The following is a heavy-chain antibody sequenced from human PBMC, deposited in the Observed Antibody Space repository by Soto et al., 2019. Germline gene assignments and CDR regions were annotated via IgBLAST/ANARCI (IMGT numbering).Heavy chain of an antibody. CDR3: AREGTYGSGSYFFDS. V-gene: IGHV4-30-4*01. Sequence: SETLSLTCTVSGGSISSGDYYWSWIRQPPGRGLEWIGYIYYSGSTYYNPSLKSRVTISVDTSKNQFSLKLSSVTAADTAVYYCAREGTYGSGSYFFDSWGQGXLVTVSS. D-gene: IGHD3-10*01. CDR1: GGSISSGDYY. CDR2: IYYSGST. J-gene: IGHJ4*02.